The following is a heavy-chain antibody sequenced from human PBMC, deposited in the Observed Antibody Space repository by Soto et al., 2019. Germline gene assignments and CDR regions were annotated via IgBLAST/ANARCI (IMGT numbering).Heavy chain of an antibody. V-gene: IGHV3-23*01. J-gene: IGHJ4*02. Sequence: GGSLRLSCAASGFTFSAYAMSWVRQAPGKGLEWVSAISGTSPSTYYADSVQGRFTISRDNSKNTVYLQMNSLRAEDTALYYCAGGPWLLDFWGQGTLVTVSS. CDR2: ISGTSPST. CDR1: GFTFSAYA. CDR3: AGGPWLLDF. D-gene: IGHD2-15*01.